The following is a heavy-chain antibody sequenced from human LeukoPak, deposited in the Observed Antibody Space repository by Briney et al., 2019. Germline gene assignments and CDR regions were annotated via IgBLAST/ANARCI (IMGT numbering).Heavy chain of an antibody. CDR1: GGSISSYY. J-gene: IGHJ4*02. Sequence: SETLSLTCTVSGGSISSYYWSWIRQPPGKGLEWIGYIYYSGSTNYNPSLKSRVTISVDASKNQFSLKLSSVTAADTAVYYCARDPYGSGSPSDYWGQGTLVTVSS. CDR2: IYYSGST. D-gene: IGHD3-10*01. CDR3: ARDPYGSGSPSDY. V-gene: IGHV4-59*01.